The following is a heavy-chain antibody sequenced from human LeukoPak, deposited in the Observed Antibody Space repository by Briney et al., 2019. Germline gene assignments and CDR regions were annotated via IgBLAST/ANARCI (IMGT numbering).Heavy chain of an antibody. V-gene: IGHV3-30-3*01. CDR2: ISYDGSNK. CDR1: GFTFSSYA. CDR3: ARDHDILTGYYGAFDI. J-gene: IGHJ3*02. Sequence: GGSLRLSCAASGFTFSSYAMHWVRQAPGRGLEWVAVISYDGSNKYYADSVKGRFTISRDNAKNSLYLQMNSLRAEDTAVYYCARDHDILTGYYGAFDIWGQGTMVTVSS. D-gene: IGHD3-9*01.